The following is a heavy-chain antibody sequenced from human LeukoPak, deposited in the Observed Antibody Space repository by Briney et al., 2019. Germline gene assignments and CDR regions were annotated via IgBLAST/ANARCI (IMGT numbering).Heavy chain of an antibody. D-gene: IGHD3-10*01. CDR3: ARHVRRSAITMVRGVTLNWFDP. Sequence: PSETLSLTCTVSGGSVSSGSYYWGWIRQPPGKGLEWIGSIYYSGSTYYNPSLKSRVTISVDTSKNQFSLKLSSVTAADTAVYYCARHVRRSAITMVRGVTLNWFDPWGQGTLVTVSS. CDR2: IYYSGST. CDR1: GGSVSSGSYY. J-gene: IGHJ5*02. V-gene: IGHV4-39*01.